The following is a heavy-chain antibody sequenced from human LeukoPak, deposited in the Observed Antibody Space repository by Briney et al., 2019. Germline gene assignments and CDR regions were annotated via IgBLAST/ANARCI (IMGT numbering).Heavy chain of an antibody. J-gene: IGHJ4*02. V-gene: IGHV3-21*01. Sequence: GGSLRLSCAASGFTFSNAWMSWVRQAPGKGLEWVSSINGDSAYIFYTDSLKGRFTISRDNARNSLFLQINSLSADDTAVYYCARENHEYSYGSFDYWGQGTLVTVSS. CDR2: INGDSAYI. CDR3: ARENHEYSYGSFDY. CDR1: GFTFSNAW. D-gene: IGHD5-18*01.